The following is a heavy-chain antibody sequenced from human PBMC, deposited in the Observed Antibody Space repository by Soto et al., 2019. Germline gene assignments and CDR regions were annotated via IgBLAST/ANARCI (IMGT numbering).Heavy chain of an antibody. Sequence: PGGSLRLSCAASGFTFSSYGMHWVRQAPGKGLEWVAVISYDGSNKYYADSVKGRFTISRDNSKNTLYLQMNSLRAEDTAVYYCAKPGHRAYKTISYYYGMDVWGQGTTVTVSS. J-gene: IGHJ6*02. D-gene: IGHD1-20*01. V-gene: IGHV3-30*18. CDR1: GFTFSSYG. CDR3: AKPGHRAYKTISYYYGMDV. CDR2: ISYDGSNK.